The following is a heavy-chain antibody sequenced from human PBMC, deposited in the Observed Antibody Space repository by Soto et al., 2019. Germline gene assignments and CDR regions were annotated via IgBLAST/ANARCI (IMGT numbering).Heavy chain of an antibody. CDR1: GYTFTGYY. J-gene: IGHJ5*02. V-gene: IGHV1-2*02. CDR3: ARDSYYDSSGDYSGWFDP. D-gene: IGHD3-22*01. Sequence: QVQLVQSGAEVQKPGASVNVSCKASGYTFTGYYMHWVRQAPGQGLAWMGWINPNSGGTNDAQKFQARVTMTRATSISTAYMELSRLRSDDTAVYYCARDSYYDSSGDYSGWFDPWGQGTLVTVSS. CDR2: INPNSGGT.